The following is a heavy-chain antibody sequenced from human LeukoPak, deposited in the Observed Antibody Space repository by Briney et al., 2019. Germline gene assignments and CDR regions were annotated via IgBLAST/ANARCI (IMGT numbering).Heavy chain of an antibody. CDR1: GFTFSSYW. Sequence: TGGSLRLSCAASGFTFSSYWMHWVRQAPGKGLVWVSRINNDGSSTSYADSVKGRFTISRDNAKNTLYLQMNSLRAEDTAVYYCARDYGTLTDSDHWGQGTLVSVSS. V-gene: IGHV3-74*01. D-gene: IGHD1-20*01. CDR3: ARDYGTLTDSDH. J-gene: IGHJ4*02. CDR2: INNDGSST.